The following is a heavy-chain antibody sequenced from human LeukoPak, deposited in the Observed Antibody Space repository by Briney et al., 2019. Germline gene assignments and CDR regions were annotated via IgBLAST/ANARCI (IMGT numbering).Heavy chain of an antibody. J-gene: IGHJ5*02. CDR2: IYYSGGT. CDR3: ARDTGYSSGWYWFDP. V-gene: IGHV4-39*07. Sequence: SETLSLTCTVSGGSISSSSYYWGWIRQPPGKGLEWIGSIYYSGGTYCNPSLKSRVTISVDTSKNQFSLKLSSVTAADTAVYYCARDTGYSSGWYWFDPWGQGTLVTVSS. CDR1: GGSISSSSYY. D-gene: IGHD6-19*01.